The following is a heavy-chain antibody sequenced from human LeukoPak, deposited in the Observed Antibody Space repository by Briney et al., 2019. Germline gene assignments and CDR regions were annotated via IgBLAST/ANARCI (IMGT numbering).Heavy chain of an antibody. CDR1: GFTFSGYG. J-gene: IGHJ4*02. Sequence: GGSLRLSCAASGFTFSGYGMHWVRQAPGKGLEWVAVISYDGSYKYYADSVQGRFTISRDNSKNTLYLQMNSLRTDDTAVYYCAKWDFDYWGQGTLVTVSS. CDR3: AKWDFDY. CDR2: ISYDGSYK. V-gene: IGHV3-30*18.